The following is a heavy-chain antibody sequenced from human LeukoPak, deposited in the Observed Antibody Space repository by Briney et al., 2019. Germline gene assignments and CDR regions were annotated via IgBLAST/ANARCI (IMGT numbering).Heavy chain of an antibody. D-gene: IGHD4-17*01. CDR3: VSGDYGNY. J-gene: IGHJ4*02. CDR2: VNSDGSST. Sequence: PGGSLRLSCAASGFAFSSYWLHWVRQAPGKGLVWVSRVNSDGSSTNYADSVEGRFTVSRDNAKNTLFLQMNSLRVEDTALYYCVSGDYGNYWGQGTLVNVSS. CDR1: GFAFSSYW. V-gene: IGHV3-74*01.